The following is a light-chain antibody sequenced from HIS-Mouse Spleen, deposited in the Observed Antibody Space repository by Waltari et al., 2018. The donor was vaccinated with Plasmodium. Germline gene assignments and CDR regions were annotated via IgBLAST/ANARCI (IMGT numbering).Light chain of an antibody. V-gene: IGLV3-25*03. CDR1: ALPKKY. CDR3: QSADSSGTYQV. Sequence: SYELTQPPSVSGSPGQTARITCPGDALPKKYGYWYQQKPGQAPVLGIYKDSERPSGIPERFSGSSSGTTVTLTISGVQAEDEADYYCQSADSSGTYQVFGGGTKLTVL. CDR2: KDS. J-gene: IGLJ2*01.